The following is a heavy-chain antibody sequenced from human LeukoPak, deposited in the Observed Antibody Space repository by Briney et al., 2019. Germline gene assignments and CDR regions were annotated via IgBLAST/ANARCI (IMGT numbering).Heavy chain of an antibody. CDR1: GYNFSDYY. J-gene: IGHJ4*02. V-gene: IGHV1-2*02. CDR2: IDPKSGGT. CDR3: ARGPNTRAFDS. D-gene: IGHD2-2*02. Sequence: ASVKVSCKPSGYNFSDYYVHWVRQAPGQGFEWMGNIDPKSGGTNYAQKFQGRVTVTRDTSISTLYMELSSLRSDDTAIYYCARGPNTRAFDSWGRGVLVSVSS.